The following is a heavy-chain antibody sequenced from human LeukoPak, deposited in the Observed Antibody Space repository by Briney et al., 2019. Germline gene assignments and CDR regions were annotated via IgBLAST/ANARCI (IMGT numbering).Heavy chain of an antibody. CDR2: IYYTGST. D-gene: IGHD4-11*01. CDR3: ARDRRESSKPNDAFDI. V-gene: IGHV4-59*01. CDR1: GGSISSYY. Sequence: SETLSLTCGVSGGSISSYYWSWIRQPPGKGLEWIGYIYYTGSTNYNPSLESRVTISIDTSKKQLSLKLRSVTAADTAVYYCARDRRESSKPNDAFDIWGQGTMVTVSS. J-gene: IGHJ3*02.